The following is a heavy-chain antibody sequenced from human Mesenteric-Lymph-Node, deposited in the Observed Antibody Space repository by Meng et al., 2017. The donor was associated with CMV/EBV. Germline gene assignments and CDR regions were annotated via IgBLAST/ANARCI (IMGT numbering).Heavy chain of an antibody. CDR3: AKDRGDTLISGSSLDY. CDR2: ISWNSGTI. V-gene: IGHV3-9*01. CDR1: GFTLSSYW. Sequence: SLKISCAASGFTLSSYWMHWVRQAPGKGLEWVSGISWNSGTIGYADSVKGRFTISRDNAKNSLYLQMNSLRAEDTALYYCAKDRGDTLISGSSLDYWGQGTLVTVSS. J-gene: IGHJ4*02. D-gene: IGHD1-26*01.